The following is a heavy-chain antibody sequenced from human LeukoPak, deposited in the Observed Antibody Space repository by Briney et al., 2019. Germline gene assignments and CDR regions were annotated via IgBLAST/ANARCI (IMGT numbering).Heavy chain of an antibody. CDR2: IYSGGST. CDR1: GFTVSSNY. D-gene: IGHD3-22*01. CDR3: ARDLSSRGYYADY. J-gene: IGHJ4*02. V-gene: IGHV3-53*01. Sequence: GGSLRLSCAASGFTVSSNYMSWVLQAPGKGLEWVSVIYSGGSTYYADSVKGRFTISRDNSKNTLYLQMNSLRAEDTAVYYCARDLSSRGYYADYWGQGTLVTVSS.